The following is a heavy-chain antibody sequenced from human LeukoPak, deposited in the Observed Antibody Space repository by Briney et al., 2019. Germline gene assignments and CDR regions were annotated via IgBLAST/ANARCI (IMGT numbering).Heavy chain of an antibody. D-gene: IGHD6-13*01. CDR1: GYTFTGYY. Sequence: GASLKVSCKASGYTFTGYYMHWVRQAPGQGLEWMGWINPNSGGTTYAQKFKGRVTMTRDTSISTAYMELSRLRSDDTAVYYCARRPRRIAAAGTESRYFDYWGQGTLVTVSS. J-gene: IGHJ4*02. CDR3: ARRPRRIAAAGTESRYFDY. V-gene: IGHV1-2*02. CDR2: INPNSGGT.